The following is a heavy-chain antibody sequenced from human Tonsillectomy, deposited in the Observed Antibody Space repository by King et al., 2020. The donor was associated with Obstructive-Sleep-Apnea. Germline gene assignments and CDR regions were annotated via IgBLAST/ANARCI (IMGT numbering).Heavy chain of an antibody. J-gene: IGHJ4*02. D-gene: IGHD4-17*01. CDR1: GFTFSSYA. Sequence: DVQLVESGGGLVQPGGSLRLACAASGFTFSSYAMNWVRQAPGKGLDWVSSISGSGGRTDYADSVKGRFTISRDNSKNTLYLQMNSLRAEDTAVYYCAKCIPRTTVTTDYYFDYWGQGTLVTVSS. CDR2: ISGSGGRT. CDR3: AKCIPRTTVTTDYYFDY. V-gene: IGHV3-23*04.